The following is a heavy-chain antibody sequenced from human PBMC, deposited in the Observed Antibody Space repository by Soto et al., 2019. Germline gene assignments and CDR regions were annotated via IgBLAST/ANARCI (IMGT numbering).Heavy chain of an antibody. CDR3: AKGMPGGAPLY. D-gene: IGHD1-26*01. Sequence: GGSLRLSCAASGFPFSSYAMSWVRQAPGKGLEWVSAISGGGGGTYYADSVKGRFTISRANSKNTLYLQMNSLRAEDTAVYYCAKGMPGGAPLYRGQGTLGTVSS. CDR1: GFPFSSYA. CDR2: ISGGGGGT. V-gene: IGHV3-23*01. J-gene: IGHJ4*02.